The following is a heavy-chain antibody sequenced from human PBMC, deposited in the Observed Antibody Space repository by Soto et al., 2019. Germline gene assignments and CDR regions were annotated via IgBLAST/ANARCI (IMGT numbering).Heavy chain of an antibody. CDR3: AKDQGRSWYERDY. V-gene: IGHV3-23*01. J-gene: IGHJ4*02. CDR2: ISGSGGST. CDR1: GFTFSNYA. D-gene: IGHD6-13*01. Sequence: EVQLLESGGGLVQPGGSLRLSCAASGFTFSNYAVTWVRQAPGKGLEWVSTISGSGGSTYYVDSVKGRFTISRDNSKTTQYLQMTSLRAEDTAVYYCAKDQGRSWYERDYWGQGTLVTVSS.